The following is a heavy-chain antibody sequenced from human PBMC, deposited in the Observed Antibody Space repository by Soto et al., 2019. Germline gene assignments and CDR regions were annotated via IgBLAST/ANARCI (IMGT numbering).Heavy chain of an antibody. CDR2: ISGSGDST. D-gene: IGHD1-7*01. Sequence: QSGGSLRLSCAASGFTFNRYGMSWVRQAPGKGLEWVSAISGSGDSTYYADSVKGRFTISGDSSNNTLYLQMNNLRADDTALYFCVKLRLELLYLDSWGLGALVTVSS. CDR1: GFTFNRYG. V-gene: IGHV3-23*01. J-gene: IGHJ4*02. CDR3: VKLRLELLYLDS.